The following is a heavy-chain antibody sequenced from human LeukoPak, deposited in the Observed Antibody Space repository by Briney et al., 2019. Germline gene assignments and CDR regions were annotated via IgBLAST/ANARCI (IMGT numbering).Heavy chain of an antibody. D-gene: IGHD3-22*01. CDR1: GFTFRSYA. J-gene: IGHJ4*02. Sequence: GGSLRLSCAASGFTFRSYAMSWVRQAPGKGLEWVSAISGSGGSTYYADSVKGRFTISRDNSKNTLYLQMNSLRAEDTAVYYCAKDWFLDYYDSSGYYFDYWGQGTLVTVSS. CDR3: AKDWFLDYYDSSGYYFDY. V-gene: IGHV3-23*01. CDR2: ISGSGGST.